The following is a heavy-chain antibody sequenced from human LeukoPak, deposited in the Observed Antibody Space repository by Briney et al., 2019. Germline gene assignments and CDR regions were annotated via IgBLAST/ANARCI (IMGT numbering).Heavy chain of an antibody. CDR1: GFTFSKYW. V-gene: IGHV3-74*01. D-gene: IGHD6-19*01. CDR3: ATKQWLAPPPDS. CDR2: INTDGTVT. J-gene: IGHJ4*02. Sequence: PGGSLRLSCAASGFTFSKYWVVWVPQAPGKGLEGVSRINTDGTVTTYADSVKGRFTVSRDNADNTMFLQMNSVRDEDTAVYYCATKQWLAPPPDSWGQGTPVTVSS.